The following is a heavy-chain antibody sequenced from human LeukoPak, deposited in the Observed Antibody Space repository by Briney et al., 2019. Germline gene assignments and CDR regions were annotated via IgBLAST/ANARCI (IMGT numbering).Heavy chain of an antibody. CDR1: GFTFSSYA. J-gene: IGHJ4*02. D-gene: IGHD6-13*01. CDR3: ARVFAPYSSSWYYFDC. CDR2: ISYDGSNK. V-gene: IGHV3-30*04. Sequence: GGSLRLSCAASGFTFSSYAMHWVRQAPGKGLEWVALISYDGSNKYYADSVKGRFTISRDNSKNTLYLQMNSLRAEDTAVYYCARVFAPYSSSWYYFDCWGQGTLVTVSS.